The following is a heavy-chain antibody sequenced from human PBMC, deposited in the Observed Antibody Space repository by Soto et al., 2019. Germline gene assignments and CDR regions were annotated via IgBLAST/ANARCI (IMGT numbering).Heavy chain of an antibody. CDR2: ISGSGGST. J-gene: IGHJ4*02. CDR1: GFTFSSYA. CDR3: AKDLAYCGGDCPLESLYYFDY. D-gene: IGHD2-21*02. Sequence: GGSLRLSCAASGFTFSSYAMSWVRQAPGKGLEWVSAISGSGGSTYYAESVKGRFTISRDNSKNTLYLQMNSLRAEDTAVYYCAKDLAYCGGDCPLESLYYFDYWGQGTLVTVSS. V-gene: IGHV3-23*01.